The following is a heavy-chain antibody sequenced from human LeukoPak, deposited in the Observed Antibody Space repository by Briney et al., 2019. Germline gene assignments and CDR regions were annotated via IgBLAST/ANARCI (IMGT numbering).Heavy chain of an antibody. D-gene: IGHD3-9*01. CDR1: GYTFTSYA. J-gene: IGHJ4*02. V-gene: IGHV7-4-1*02. CDR2: INTNTGNP. CDR3: ARDHKLQYYDILTGTYAPDY. Sequence: ASVKVSCKASGYTFTSYAMNWVRQAPGQGLEWMGWINTNTGNPTYAQGFTGRFVFSLDTSVSTAYLQISSLKAEDTAVYYCARDHKLQYYDILTGTYAPDYWGQGTLVTVSS.